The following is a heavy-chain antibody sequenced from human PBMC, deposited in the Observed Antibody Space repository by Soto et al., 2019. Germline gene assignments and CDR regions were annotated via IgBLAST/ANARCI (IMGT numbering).Heavy chain of an antibody. Sequence: QVQLQQWGAGLLKPSETLSLTCAVYGGSFSGYYWSWIRQPPGKGLEWIGEINHSGTTNYNPSLKSRITISVDTSKNQFSLQLSSVTAADAALYYGARVGVRDGDYGVSRFDPWGQGTLVTVSS. CDR2: INHSGTT. CDR1: GGSFSGYY. D-gene: IGHD4-17*01. V-gene: IGHV4-34*01. J-gene: IGHJ5*02. CDR3: ARVGVRDGDYGVSRFDP.